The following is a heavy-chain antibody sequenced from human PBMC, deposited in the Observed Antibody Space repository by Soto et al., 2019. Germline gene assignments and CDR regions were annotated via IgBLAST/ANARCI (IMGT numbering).Heavy chain of an antibody. D-gene: IGHD4-17*01. CDR1: GFTFSGSA. Sequence: TGGSLRLSCAASGFTFSGSAMHWVRQASGKGLEWVGRIRSKANSYATAYAASVKGRFTISRDDSKNTAYLQMNSLKTEDTAVYYCTRPGTYGDYVRLYYYGMDVWGQGTTVTVSS. CDR2: IRSKANSYAT. CDR3: TRPGTYGDYVRLYYYGMDV. J-gene: IGHJ6*02. V-gene: IGHV3-73*01.